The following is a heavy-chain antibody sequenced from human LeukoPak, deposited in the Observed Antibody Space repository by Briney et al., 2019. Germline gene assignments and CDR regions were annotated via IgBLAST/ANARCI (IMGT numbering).Heavy chain of an antibody. CDR1: GGTFSRYA. CDR3: ARDHRVPATYHYFDY. D-gene: IGHD2-2*01. CDR2: IIPIFGTA. J-gene: IGHJ4*02. Sequence: GASVKVSCKASGGTFSRYAINWVRQAPGQGLEWMGGIIPIFGTANYAQKFQGRVTITRDTSASTAYMELSSLRSEDTAVYYCARDHRVPATYHYFDYWGQGTLVTVSS. V-gene: IGHV1-69*05.